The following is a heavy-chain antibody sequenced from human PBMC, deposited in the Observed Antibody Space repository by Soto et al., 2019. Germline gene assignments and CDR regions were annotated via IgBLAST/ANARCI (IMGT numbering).Heavy chain of an antibody. CDR1: GFTFSDYA. CDR2: ISGSAGYT. J-gene: IGHJ5*01. V-gene: IGHV3-23*01. Sequence: GGSLRLSCAASGFTFSDYAMSWVRQAPGKGLEWVSAISGSAGYTYYTDSVKGRFAISRDDSKNTVYLQMNSLRADDTAVYYCAKGNWQDSWGQGTLVTVSS. CDR3: AKGNWQDS.